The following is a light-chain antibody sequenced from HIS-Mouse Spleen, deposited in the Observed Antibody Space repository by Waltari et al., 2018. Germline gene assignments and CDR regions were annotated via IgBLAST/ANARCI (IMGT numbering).Light chain of an antibody. CDR1: SSDCGSYNL. V-gene: IGLV2-23*01. CDR2: EGS. CDR3: CSYAASSTVV. Sequence: QSALTQPASVSGSPGQSITISCTGTSSDCGSYNLVSWYQQHPGKAPNLMIYEGSKRPSGVSLRFAASKSGSTASLTISGLQAGDEADYYCCSYAASSTVVFGGGPKLTVL. J-gene: IGLJ2*01.